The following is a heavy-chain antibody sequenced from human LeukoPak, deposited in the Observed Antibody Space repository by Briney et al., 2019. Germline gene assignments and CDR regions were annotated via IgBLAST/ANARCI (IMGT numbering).Heavy chain of an antibody. Sequence: GGSLRLSCAASGFSFNSYLMEWVRQAPGMGLEWVANIRQDGSEKLYVDSVKGRFTISRDNARNSLYLQMNSLRVEDTAVYFCARRAYDSRPEAPTDYWGPGTLVTVSS. D-gene: IGHD3-22*01. CDR1: GFSFNSYL. CDR2: IRQDGSEK. V-gene: IGHV3-7*01. CDR3: ARRAYDSRPEAPTDY. J-gene: IGHJ4*02.